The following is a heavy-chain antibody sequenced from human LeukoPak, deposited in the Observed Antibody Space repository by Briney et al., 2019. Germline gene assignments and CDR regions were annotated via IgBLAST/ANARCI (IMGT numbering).Heavy chain of an antibody. Sequence: GASVKVSCKASGGTFSSYAISWVRQAPGQGLEWMGGIIPIFGTANYAQKFQGRVTITADESTSTAYMELSSLRSEDTAVYYCASNKVDSYGLNYYYYYYMDVWGKGTTVTVSS. CDR2: IIPIFGTA. V-gene: IGHV1-69*13. CDR1: GGTFSSYA. CDR3: ASNKVDSYGLNYYYYYYMDV. J-gene: IGHJ6*03. D-gene: IGHD5-18*01.